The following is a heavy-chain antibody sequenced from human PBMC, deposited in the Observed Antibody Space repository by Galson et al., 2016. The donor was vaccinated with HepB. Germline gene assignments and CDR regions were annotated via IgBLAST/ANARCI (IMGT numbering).Heavy chain of an antibody. Sequence: CAISGDSVSSNSAAWNWIRQSPSRGLEWLGRTYYRSKWYTDYAVSVKSRITVNPDTSKNQFSLQLYSVTPEDTAVYYCARDPPVSNSIFDMWGQGTMVTVSS. J-gene: IGHJ3*02. CDR1: GDSVSSNSAA. CDR3: ARDPPVSNSIFDM. D-gene: IGHD4-23*01. CDR2: TYYRSKWYT. V-gene: IGHV6-1*01.